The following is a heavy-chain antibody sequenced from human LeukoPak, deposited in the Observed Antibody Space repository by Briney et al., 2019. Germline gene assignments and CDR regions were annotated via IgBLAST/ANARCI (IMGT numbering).Heavy chain of an antibody. CDR2: IYYSGST. D-gene: IGHD6-19*01. J-gene: IGHJ4*02. Sequence: SETLSLTCTVSGGSISSSSYYWGWIRRRPGKGLEWVGSIYYSGSTYYNPSLKSRVTISVDTYKNQFSLKLSSVTAADTAVYYCARRRAVAVDYWGQGTLVTVSS. V-gene: IGHV4-39*01. CDR3: ARRRAVAVDY. CDR1: GGSISSSSYY.